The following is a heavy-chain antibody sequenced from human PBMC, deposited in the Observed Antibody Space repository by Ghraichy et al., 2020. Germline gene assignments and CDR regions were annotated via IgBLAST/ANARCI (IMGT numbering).Heavy chain of an antibody. CDR3: ARLRGPPYYYYMDV. J-gene: IGHJ6*03. CDR1: GGSISSYY. Sequence: SETLSLTCTVSGGSISSYYWSWIRQPPGKGLEWIGYIYYSGSTNYNPSLKSRVTISVDTSKNQFSLKLSSVTAADTAVYYCARLRGPPYYYYMDVWGKGTTVTVSS. V-gene: IGHV4-59*01. CDR2: IYYSGST.